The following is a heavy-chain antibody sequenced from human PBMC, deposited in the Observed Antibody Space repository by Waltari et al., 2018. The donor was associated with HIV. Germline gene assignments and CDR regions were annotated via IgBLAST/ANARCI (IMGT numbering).Heavy chain of an antibody. CDR3: ARDPSYGFGENDY. CDR1: AYAFTGFY. J-gene: IGHJ4*02. D-gene: IGHD3-10*01. Sequence: QVQLVESGAEVKKPGASLKVSCKASAYAFTGFYIHWVRQAPGQGLEWVGWINPKTGDTNFAQKFQGRVTMTRDTSISTAYMELSRLTSDDTAVYYCARDPSYGFGENDYWGQGTLFTVSS. CDR2: INPKTGDT. V-gene: IGHV1-2*02.